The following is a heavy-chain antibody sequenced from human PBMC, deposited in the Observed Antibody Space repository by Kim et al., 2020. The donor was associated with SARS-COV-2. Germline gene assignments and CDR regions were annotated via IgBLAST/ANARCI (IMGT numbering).Heavy chain of an antibody. J-gene: IGHJ6*02. CDR2: ISYDGSNK. Sequence: GGSLRLSCAASGFTFSSYGMHWVRQAPGKGLEWVAVISYDGSNKYYADSVKGRFTISRDNSKNTLYLKMNSLRAEATAVYHCAKLWDDYYDSSGYAYGMAVWGQASTVTVSS. CDR3: AKLWDDYYDSSGYAYGMAV. V-gene: IGHV3-30*18. D-gene: IGHD3-22*01. CDR1: GFTFSSYG.